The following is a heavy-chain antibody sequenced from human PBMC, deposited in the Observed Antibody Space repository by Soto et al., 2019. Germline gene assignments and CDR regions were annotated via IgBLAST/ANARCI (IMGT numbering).Heavy chain of an antibody. V-gene: IGHV4-39*01. CDR2: IYYSGST. D-gene: IGHD5-18*01. CDR1: GGSISSSSYY. CDR3: ARRVQLWPLDAFDI. J-gene: IGHJ3*02. Sequence: QLQLKESVPGLVKPSETLSLTCTVSGGSISSSSYYWGWIRHPPGKGLEWIGSIYYSGSTYYNPSLQRRVPLSVATSKTQFSLKLSSVTAADTAVYYCARRVQLWPLDAFDIWGQGTMVTVSS.